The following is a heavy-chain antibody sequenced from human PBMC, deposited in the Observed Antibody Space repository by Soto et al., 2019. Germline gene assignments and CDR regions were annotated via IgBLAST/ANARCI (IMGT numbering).Heavy chain of an antibody. J-gene: IGHJ4*02. Sequence: QVKLVQSGAEVKKPGAAVKVSCKASGYTFASYTISWMRQAPGQGLEWMGWISAYNGNTNYAQKLQGRVTMTTDTSTSTAYMELRSLRSDEKAVYYCARDPPPPDYWGQGTLVTVSS. V-gene: IGHV1-18*01. CDR2: ISAYNGNT. CDR1: GYTFASYT. CDR3: ARDPPPPDY.